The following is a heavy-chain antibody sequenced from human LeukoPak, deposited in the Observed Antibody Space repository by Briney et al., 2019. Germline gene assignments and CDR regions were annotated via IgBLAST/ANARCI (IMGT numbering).Heavy chain of an antibody. D-gene: IGHD4-17*01. J-gene: IGHJ5*02. CDR1: GFTVSSNY. V-gene: IGHV3-53*01. CDR2: IYSCGST. CDR3: AKGDYGDYQNWFDP. Sequence: PGGSLRLSCAASGFTVSSNYMSWVRQAPGKGLEWVSVIYSCGSTYYADSVKGRFTISRDNSKNTLYLQMNSLRAEDTAVYYCAKGDYGDYQNWFDPWGQGTLVTVSS.